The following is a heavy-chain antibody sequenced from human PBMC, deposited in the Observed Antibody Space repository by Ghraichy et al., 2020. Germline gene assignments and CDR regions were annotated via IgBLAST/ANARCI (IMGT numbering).Heavy chain of an antibody. CDR1: GGSISSGGYS. D-gene: IGHD3-22*01. J-gene: IGHJ3*02. CDR3: ARAVDYYDSSGYHDAFDI. Sequence: SETLSLTCAVSGGSISSGGYSWSWIRQPPGKGLEWIGYIYHSGSTYYNPSLKSRVTISVDRSKNQFSLKLSSVTAADTAVYYCARAVDYYDSSGYHDAFDIWGQGTMVTVSS. CDR2: IYHSGST. V-gene: IGHV4-30-2*01.